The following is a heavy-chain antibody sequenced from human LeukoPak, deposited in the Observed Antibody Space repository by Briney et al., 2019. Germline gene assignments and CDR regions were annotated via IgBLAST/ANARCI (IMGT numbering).Heavy chain of an antibody. D-gene: IGHD6-19*01. CDR2: IKQDGSEK. CDR1: GFTFSSYW. V-gene: IGHV3-7*01. Sequence: GGSLRLSCAASGFTFSSYWMSWVRQAPGKGLEGVANIKQDGSEKDYVASVKGRFTISRDNANTSLYLKMNSRRAEETAVYYCARVLGRQGLALKRGLYAFDIWGQGTMVTVSS. J-gene: IGHJ3*02. CDR3: ARVLGRQGLALKRGLYAFDI.